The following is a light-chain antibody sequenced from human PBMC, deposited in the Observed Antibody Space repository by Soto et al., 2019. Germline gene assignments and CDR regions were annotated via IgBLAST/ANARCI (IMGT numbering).Light chain of an antibody. CDR2: GNS. CDR1: SSNIGAGYD. J-gene: IGLJ1*01. CDR3: QSYESSLSGYV. V-gene: IGLV1-40*01. Sequence: QTVVTQPPSVSGAPGQRVTISCTGSSSNIGAGYDVHWYQQLPGTAPKLLIYGNSNRPSGVPDRFSGSKSGTSASLAITGVQAEDEADYYCQSYESSLSGYVFGTGTKLTVL.